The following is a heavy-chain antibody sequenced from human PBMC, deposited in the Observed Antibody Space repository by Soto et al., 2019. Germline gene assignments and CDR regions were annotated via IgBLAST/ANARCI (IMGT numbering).Heavy chain of an antibody. CDR1: GFTFSSYA. V-gene: IGHV3-30-3*01. D-gene: IGHD6-13*01. J-gene: IGHJ4*02. CDR3: ARDQIAAAGTLPLVY. Sequence: QVQLVESGGGVVQPGRSLRLSCAASGFTFSSYAMHWVRQAPGKGLEWVAVISYDGSNKYYADSVKGRFTISRDNSKNTLDLQMNSLRAEDTAVYYCARDQIAAAGTLPLVYWGQGTLVTVSS. CDR2: ISYDGSNK.